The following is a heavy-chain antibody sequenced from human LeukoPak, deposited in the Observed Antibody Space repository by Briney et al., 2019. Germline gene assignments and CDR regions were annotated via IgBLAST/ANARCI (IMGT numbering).Heavy chain of an antibody. V-gene: IGHV4-39*01. Sequence: SETLSLTCTVSGGSISSSSYYWGWIRQPPGKGLEWIGSIYYSGSTYYNPSLKSRVTISVDTSRNQFSLKLSSVTAADTAVYYCARQQGSGSKLFGFYYYYYGMDVWGQGTTVTVSS. J-gene: IGHJ6*02. CDR2: IYYSGST. CDR1: GGSISSSSYY. D-gene: IGHD3-10*01. CDR3: ARQQGSGSKLFGFYYYYYGMDV.